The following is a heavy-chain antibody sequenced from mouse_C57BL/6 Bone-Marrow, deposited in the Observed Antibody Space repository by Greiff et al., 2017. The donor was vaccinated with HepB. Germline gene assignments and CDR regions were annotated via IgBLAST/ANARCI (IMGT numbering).Heavy chain of an antibody. J-gene: IGHJ4*01. CDR2: IYPRSGNT. D-gene: IGHD2-3*01. V-gene: IGHV1-81*01. Sequence: QVQLQQSGAELARPGASVKLSCKASGYTFTSYGISWVKQITGQGLEWIGEIYPRSGNTYYNEKFKGKATLTADKSSSTAYMELRSLTSEDSAVYFRARSDGYYAMDYWGQGTSVTVSS. CDR1: GYTFTSYG. CDR3: ARSDGYYAMDY.